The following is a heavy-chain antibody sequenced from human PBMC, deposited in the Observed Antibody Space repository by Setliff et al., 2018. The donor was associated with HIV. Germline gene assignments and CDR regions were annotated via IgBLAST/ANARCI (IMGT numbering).Heavy chain of an antibody. CDR3: ATYSSSWPDY. J-gene: IGHJ4*02. Sequence: SETLSLTCTVSGGSISSSHYYWDWIRQPPGKGLEWIGSIYYSGSTYYNPSLKSRVTISVDTSKNQFSLKLSSVTAADTSVYYCATYSSSWPDYWGQGTLVTVS. CDR1: GGSISSSHYY. CDR2: IYYSGST. D-gene: IGHD6-13*01. V-gene: IGHV4-39*01.